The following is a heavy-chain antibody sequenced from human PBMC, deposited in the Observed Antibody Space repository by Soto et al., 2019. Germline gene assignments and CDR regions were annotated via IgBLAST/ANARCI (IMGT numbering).Heavy chain of an antibody. J-gene: IGHJ4*02. CDR3: APMKRARLDS. D-gene: IGHD6-25*01. CDR1: GIMSSGYG. CDR2: INPILDST. V-gene: IGHV1-69*09. Sequence: QEQVVQSGPAMKEPGSSVKVSCRASGIMSSGYGFSWVRQAPGQGREWVGMINPILDSTHFAQNLQGRVSLSVDKSTDTAYLEVTSLRLEDTAIYFCAPMKRARLDSWGRGTVVTVSS.